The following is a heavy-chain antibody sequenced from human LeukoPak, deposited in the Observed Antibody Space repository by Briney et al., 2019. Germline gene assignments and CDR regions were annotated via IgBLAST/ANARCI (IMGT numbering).Heavy chain of an antibody. CDR2: ISGSGGST. J-gene: IGHJ4*02. V-gene: IGHV3-23*01. Sequence: GGSLRLSCAASGFTFSSYAMSWVRQAPGKGLEWVSAISGSGGSTYYADSVKGRFTISRDNSKNTLYLQMNSLRAEDTAVYYCAKATSARRMAVAQVDYWGQGTLVTVSS. CDR3: AKATSARRMAVAQVDY. CDR1: GFTFSSYA. D-gene: IGHD6-19*01.